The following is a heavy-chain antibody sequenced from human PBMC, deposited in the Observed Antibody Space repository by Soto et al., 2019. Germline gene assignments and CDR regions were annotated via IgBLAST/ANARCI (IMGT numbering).Heavy chain of an antibody. CDR2: ISAYNGNT. CDR3: ARETRGEKIFDY. J-gene: IGHJ4*02. D-gene: IGHD3-10*01. CDR1: GYTFTSYG. V-gene: IGHV1-18*01. Sequence: ASVKVSCKASGYTFTSYGISWVRQAPGQGLEWMGWISAYNGNTNYAQKLQGRVTMTTDTSTSTAYMELRSLRSDDAAVYYCARETRGEKIFDYWGQGTLVTVSS.